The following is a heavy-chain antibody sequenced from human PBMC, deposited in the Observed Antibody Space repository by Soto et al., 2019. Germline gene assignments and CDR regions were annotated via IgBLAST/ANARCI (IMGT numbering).Heavy chain of an antibody. CDR1: GGSTNTRSDY. D-gene: IGHD3-16*01. CDR3: ARQPRGPGYGERGLYFDY. J-gene: IGHJ4*02. V-gene: IGHV4-39*01. Sequence: SETLSLTCTVSGGSTNTRSDYWGWIRQPPGKGLEWIGSVYYSGSTYDNPSLQSRVTISVDTSRNQFSLKLMSVTAADTAVYFCARQPRGPGYGERGLYFDYWGQGTLVTVSS. CDR2: VYYSGST.